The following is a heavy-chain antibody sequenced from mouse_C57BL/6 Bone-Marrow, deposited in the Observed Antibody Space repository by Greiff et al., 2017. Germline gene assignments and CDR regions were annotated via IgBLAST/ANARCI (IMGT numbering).Heavy chain of an antibody. CDR2: IYPRSGNT. D-gene: IGHD1-1*02. Sequence: QVQLQQSGAELARPGASVKLSCKASGYTFTSYGISWVKQRTGQGLEWIGEIYPRSGNTYYNEKFKGKATLAAEKSSSTAYMELRSLTSEDSAVYFCARGYYPIFAYWGQGTLVTVSA. V-gene: IGHV1-81*01. J-gene: IGHJ3*01. CDR3: ARGYYPIFAY. CDR1: GYTFTSYG.